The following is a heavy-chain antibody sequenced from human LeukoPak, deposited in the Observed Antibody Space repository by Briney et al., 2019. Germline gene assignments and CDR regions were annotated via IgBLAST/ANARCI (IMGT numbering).Heavy chain of an antibody. D-gene: IGHD3-9*01. CDR1: GFTFSSYG. CDR3: ARGLSYDILTGYYSVTRNFDY. V-gene: IGHV3-33*01. Sequence: GGSLRLSCAASGFTFSSYGMHWVRQAPGKGLGWVAVIWYVGSNKYYADSVKGRFTISRDNSKNTLYLQMSSLRAEDTAVYYCARGLSYDILTGYYSVTRNFDYWGQGTLVTVSS. CDR2: IWYVGSNK. J-gene: IGHJ4*02.